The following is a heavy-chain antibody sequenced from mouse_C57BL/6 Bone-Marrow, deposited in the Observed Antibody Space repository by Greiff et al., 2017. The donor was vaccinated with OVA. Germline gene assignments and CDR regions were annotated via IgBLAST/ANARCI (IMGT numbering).Heavy chain of an antibody. CDR1: GYTFTSYT. V-gene: IGHV1-4*01. D-gene: IGHD1-1*02. CDR3: ARGGSSCFAY. CDR2: INPSSGYT. J-gene: IGHJ3*01. Sequence: VQLQQSGAELARPGASVKMSCKASGYTFTSYTMHWVKQRPGQGLEWIGYINPSSGYTKYTQKFKVKAPLTADKSSSTVYLQLSSLTSKDAEVYYCARGGSSCFAYWGQGTLVTVSA.